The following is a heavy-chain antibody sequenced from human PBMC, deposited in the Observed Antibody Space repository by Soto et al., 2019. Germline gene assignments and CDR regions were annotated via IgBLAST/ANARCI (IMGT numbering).Heavy chain of an antibody. J-gene: IGHJ4*02. Sequence: QVQLVESGGGVVQPGRSLRLSCAASGFTFSSYAMHWVRQAPGKGLEWVAVISYDGSNKYYADSVKGRFTISRDNSKNTLYLQMNSLRAEDTAVYYCVCSSPPSDYWGQGTLVTVSS. CDR1: GFTFSSYA. CDR3: VCSSPPSDY. V-gene: IGHV3-30-3*01. CDR2: ISYDGSNK. D-gene: IGHD6-6*01.